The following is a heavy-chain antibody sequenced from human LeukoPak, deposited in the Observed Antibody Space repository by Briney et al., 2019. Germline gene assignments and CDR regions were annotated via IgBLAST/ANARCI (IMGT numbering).Heavy chain of an antibody. CDR3: AKDLTIVVVVADPDY. CDR2: ISGSGGST. Sequence: GGSLRLSCAASGFTFSSYAMSWVRQAPGKGLEWVSAISGSGGSTYYADSVKGRFTISRDNSKNTLYLQMNSLRAEDTAVYYSAKDLTIVVVVADPDYWGQGTLVTVSS. CDR1: GFTFSSYA. D-gene: IGHD2-15*01. J-gene: IGHJ4*02. V-gene: IGHV3-23*01.